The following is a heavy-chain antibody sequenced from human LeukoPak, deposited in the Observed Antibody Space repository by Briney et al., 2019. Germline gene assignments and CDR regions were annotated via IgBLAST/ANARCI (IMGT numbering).Heavy chain of an antibody. J-gene: IGHJ4*02. CDR1: GYTFTGYY. CDR3: ASLWGHSSSWHTELFDY. V-gene: IGHV1-2*02. CDR2: INPNSGGT. Sequence: GASVKVSCKASGYTFTGYYMHWVRQAPGQGLEWMGWINPNSGGTNYAQKFQGRVTMTRDTSISTAYMELSRLRSDDTAVYYCASLWGHSSSWHTELFDYWGQGTLVTLSS. D-gene: IGHD6-13*01.